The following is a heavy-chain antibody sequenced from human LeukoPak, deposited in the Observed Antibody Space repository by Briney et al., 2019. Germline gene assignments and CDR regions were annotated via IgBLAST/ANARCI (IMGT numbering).Heavy chain of an antibody. CDR2: INPNSGGT. CDR3: ARDLVGDIVVVPAAPLTDY. CDR1: GYTFTGYY. J-gene: IGHJ4*02. V-gene: IGHV1-2*02. D-gene: IGHD2-2*01. Sequence: ASVKVSCKASGYTFTGYYMHWVRQAPGQGLEWMGWINPNSGGTNYAQKFQGMVTMTRDTSISTAYMELSRLRSDDTAVYYCARDLVGDIVVVPAAPLTDYWGQGTLVTVSS.